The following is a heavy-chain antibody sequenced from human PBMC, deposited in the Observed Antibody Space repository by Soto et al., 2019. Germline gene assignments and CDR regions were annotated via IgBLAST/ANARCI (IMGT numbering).Heavy chain of an antibody. Sequence: ASVKVSCKASGYTFTSYYMHWVRQAPGQGLEWMGIINPSGGSTSYAQKFQGRVTMTRDTSTSTVYVELSSLRSEDTAVYYCARGGYYEILTGYSELGRDFQHWGQGTLVTVSS. CDR1: GYTFTSYY. J-gene: IGHJ1*01. D-gene: IGHD3-9*01. CDR2: INPSGGST. V-gene: IGHV1-46*01. CDR3: ARGGYYEILTGYSELGRDFQH.